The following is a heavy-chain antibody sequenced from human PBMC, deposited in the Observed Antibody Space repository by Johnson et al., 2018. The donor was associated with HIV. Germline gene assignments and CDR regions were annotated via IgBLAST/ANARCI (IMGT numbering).Heavy chain of an antibody. CDR2: ISYDGSNK. V-gene: IGHV3-30*04. J-gene: IGHJ3*02. Sequence: VQLVESGGGVVQPGRSLRLSCAASGFTFTTYAMHWVRQAPGKGLEWVAVISYDGSNKYYADSVKGRFTISRDNSKNTLYLQMNSLRAEDTAVYYCAKAPYGSGRRPAAVDIWGQGTMVTVSS. CDR1: GFTFTTYA. D-gene: IGHD3-10*01. CDR3: AKAPYGSGRRPAAVDI.